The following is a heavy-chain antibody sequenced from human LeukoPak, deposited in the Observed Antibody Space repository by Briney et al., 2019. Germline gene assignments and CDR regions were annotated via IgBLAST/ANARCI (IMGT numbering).Heavy chain of an antibody. D-gene: IGHD4-11*01. CDR2: IIPIFGIA. V-gene: IGHV1-69*04. CDR3: ARGMGYSNYYFDY. J-gene: IGHJ4*02. CDR1: GGTFSSYA. Sequence: GASVKVSCKASGGTFSSYAISWVRQARGHRREWMGRIIPIFGIASYAQKFQGRVTMTADKTTSTAYMELSSLRSEDTAVYYCARGMGYSNYYFDYWGQGTLVTVSS.